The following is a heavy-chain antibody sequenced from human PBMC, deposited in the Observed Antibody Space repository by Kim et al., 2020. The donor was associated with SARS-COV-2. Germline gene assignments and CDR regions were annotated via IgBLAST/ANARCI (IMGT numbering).Heavy chain of an antibody. CDR2: IKKDVRTT. Sequence: GGSLRLSCAASGFTFGDYDMHWVRQAPGKGLEWVSLIKKDVRTTYYADSVKGRFTISRDNSKNSLYLQMNSLRSEDTAFYYCAQDYWGSYLKWGQGTLVTVSS. J-gene: IGHJ4*02. V-gene: IGHV3-43*02. CDR3: AQDYWGSYLK. D-gene: IGHD3-16*02. CDR1: GFTFGDYD.